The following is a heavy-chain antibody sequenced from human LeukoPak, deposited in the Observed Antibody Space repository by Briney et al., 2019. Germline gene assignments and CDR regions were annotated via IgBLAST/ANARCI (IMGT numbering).Heavy chain of an antibody. CDR2: INPSVFTT. CDR3: ARPSLRTVTRHYYYYYGMDV. J-gene: IGHJ6*02. D-gene: IGHD4-11*01. Sequence: ASVKVSCKTSGYPLINYYMHWVRQAPGQGLEWMGMINPSVFTTTYAQKFQGRVSMTRDTSTNTVYMELSSLRSEDTAVYYCARPSLRTVTRHYYYYYGMDVWGQGTTVTVSS. CDR1: GYPLINYY. V-gene: IGHV1-46*01.